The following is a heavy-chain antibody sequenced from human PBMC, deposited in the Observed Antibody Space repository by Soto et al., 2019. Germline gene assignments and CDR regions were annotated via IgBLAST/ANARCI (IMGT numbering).Heavy chain of an antibody. CDR2: IWSDGSEK. Sequence: QVPLVESGGGVVQPGRSLRLSCAASGFTFSSYGMHWVRQAPGKGLEGVAVIWSDGSEKYYVDSVKGRFTISRDNSKNTLYLQMNSLTAEDTAVYYCVRGVGYGVHFDCWGQGTLVTVSS. V-gene: IGHV3-33*01. D-gene: IGHD5-12*01. CDR1: GFTFSSYG. CDR3: VRGVGYGVHFDC. J-gene: IGHJ4*02.